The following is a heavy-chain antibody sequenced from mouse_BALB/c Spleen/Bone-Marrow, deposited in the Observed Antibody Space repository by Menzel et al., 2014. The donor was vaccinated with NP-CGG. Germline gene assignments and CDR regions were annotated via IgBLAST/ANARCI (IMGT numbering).Heavy chain of an antibody. CDR2: IYPGSGNT. Sequence: QVQLQQSGAELARPGTSGRLSCKASGYTFTDYYINWVKQRTGQGLEWIGEIYPGSGNTYYNEKFKGKATLAADKSSSTVNIHLSSLTSEDSAVYFCARDHYGNYEGFDYWGQGTLVTVSA. CDR3: ARDHYGNYEGFDY. D-gene: IGHD2-1*01. CDR1: GYTFTDYY. J-gene: IGHJ3*01. V-gene: IGHV1-77*01.